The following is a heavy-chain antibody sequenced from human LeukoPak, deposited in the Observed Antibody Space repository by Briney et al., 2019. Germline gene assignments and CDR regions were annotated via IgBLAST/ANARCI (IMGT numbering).Heavy chain of an antibody. V-gene: IGHV3-33*01. J-gene: IGHJ3*02. D-gene: IGHD2-2*01. CDR1: GFTFSSYG. Sequence: GGSLRLSCAASGFTFSSYGMHWVRQAPGKGLGWVAVIWYDGSNKYYADSVKGRFTISRDNSKNTLYLQMKSLRAEDTAVYYCARFSTGAFDIWGQGTMVTVSS. CDR2: IWYDGSNK. CDR3: ARFSTGAFDI.